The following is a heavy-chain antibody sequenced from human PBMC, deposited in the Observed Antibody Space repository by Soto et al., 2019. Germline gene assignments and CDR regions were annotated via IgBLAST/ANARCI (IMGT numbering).Heavy chain of an antibody. CDR2: IDWDDDK. Sequence: SGPTLVNPTQTLTLTCTFSGFSLSTSGMCVSWIRQPPGKALEWLARIDWDDDKYYSTSLKARLTISKDTSKNQVVLTMTNMDPVDTATYYCARILDGSGWYSYFDYWGQGTLVTVS. CDR1: GFSLSTSGMC. J-gene: IGHJ4*02. CDR3: ARILDGSGWYSYFDY. D-gene: IGHD6-19*01. V-gene: IGHV2-70*11.